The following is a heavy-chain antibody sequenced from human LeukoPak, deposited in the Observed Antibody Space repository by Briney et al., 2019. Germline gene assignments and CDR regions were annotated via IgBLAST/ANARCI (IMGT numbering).Heavy chain of an antibody. CDR3: AKGPSSTSCLNWFDP. V-gene: IGHV3-23*01. CDR2: ISGSGGST. Sequence: GRSLRPSCAASGFTFSSYAMSCASHDPGEGLEWVSAISGSGGSTYYADSVKGRFTISRGNSKNTLYLQMNSLRAEDTAVYYCAKGPSSTSCLNWFDPWGQGTLVTVSS. D-gene: IGHD2-2*01. J-gene: IGHJ5*02. CDR1: GFTFSSYA.